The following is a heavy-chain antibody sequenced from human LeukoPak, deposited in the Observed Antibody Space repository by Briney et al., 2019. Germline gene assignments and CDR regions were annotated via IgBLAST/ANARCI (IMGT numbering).Heavy chain of an antibody. CDR2: ISDSGGAT. D-gene: IGHD6-13*01. J-gene: IGHJ4*02. CDR3: AKGISTSWRSFNY. CDR1: GFTFSSYA. V-gene: IGHV3-23*01. Sequence: GGSLRLSCAASGFTFSSYAMSWDRQAPGKGLEWVSGISDSGGATYYADSVRGRFTISRDNSKNTLYLEMNSLRAEDTAVYFCAKGISTSWRSFNYWGQGALVTVSS.